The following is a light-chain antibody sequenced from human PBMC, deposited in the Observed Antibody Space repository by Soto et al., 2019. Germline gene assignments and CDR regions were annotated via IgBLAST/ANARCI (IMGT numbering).Light chain of an antibody. CDR2: GAS. J-gene: IGKJ1*01. V-gene: IGKV3-20*01. CDR3: QQYGSSPPKS. CDR1: QSVSSSY. Sequence: EIVLTQSPGTLSLSPGERATLSCRASQSVSSSYLAWYQQKPGQAPRLLIYGASSRATGIPDRFGGSGSGTDFSLTIGRLEPEDFAVYYCQQYGSSPPKSFGQRTKVEI.